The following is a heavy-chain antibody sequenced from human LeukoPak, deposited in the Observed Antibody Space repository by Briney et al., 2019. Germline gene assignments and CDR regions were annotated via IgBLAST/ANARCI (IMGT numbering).Heavy chain of an antibody. CDR1: GFTFSGSA. D-gene: IGHD2-15*01. J-gene: IGHJ2*01. Sequence: GGSLRLSCAASGFTFSGSAMHWVRQASGKGLEWVGRIRSKANSYATAYAASVKGRFTISRDDSKNTAYLQMNSLKTEDTAVYYCTRRGVVAALHYWYFDLWGRDTLVTVSS. CDR2: IRSKANSYAT. CDR3: TRRGVVAALHYWYFDL. V-gene: IGHV3-73*01.